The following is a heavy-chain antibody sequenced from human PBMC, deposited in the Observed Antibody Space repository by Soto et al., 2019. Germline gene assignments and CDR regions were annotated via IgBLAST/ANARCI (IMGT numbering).Heavy chain of an antibody. D-gene: IGHD3-10*01. J-gene: IGHJ5*02. CDR3: AHSKLWVGELFHHWFDP. CDR1: GFSLSTSGVG. CDR2: IYWDDDK. Sequence: QITLKESGPTLVKPTKTLTLTCTFSGFSLSTSGVGVGWIRQPPGKALEWLALIYWDDDKRYSPSLKSRLTITKDTSKNQVVLTMTNMDPVDTATYYCAHSKLWVGELFHHWFDPWGQGTLVTVSS. V-gene: IGHV2-5*02.